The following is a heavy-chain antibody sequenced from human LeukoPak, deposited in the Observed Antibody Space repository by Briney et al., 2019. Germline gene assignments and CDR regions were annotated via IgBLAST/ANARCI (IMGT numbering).Heavy chain of an antibody. CDR1: GFTFSDYY. J-gene: IGHJ6*02. CDR2: ISSSGSTI. Sequence: GGSLRLSCAASGFTFSDYYMSWLRQAPGKGLEWVSYISSSGSTIYYADSVKGRFTISRDNAKNSLYLQMNSLRAEDTAVYYCARDSDYDILTGYGGYYGMDVWGQGTTVTVSS. V-gene: IGHV3-11*01. D-gene: IGHD3-9*01. CDR3: ARDSDYDILTGYGGYYGMDV.